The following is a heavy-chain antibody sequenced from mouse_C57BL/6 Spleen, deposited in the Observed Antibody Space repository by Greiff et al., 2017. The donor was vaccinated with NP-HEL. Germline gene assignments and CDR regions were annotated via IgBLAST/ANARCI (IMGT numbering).Heavy chain of an antibody. J-gene: IGHJ1*03. CDR2: IYPGSGST. Sequence: VQLQQSGAELVKPGASVKMSCKASGYTFTSYWITWVKQRPGQGLEWIGDIYPGSGSTNYNEKFKSKATLTVDTSSSTAYMQLSSLTSEDSAVYYCARSDGYSGGYFDVWGTGTTVTVSS. V-gene: IGHV1-55*01. CDR3: ARSDGYSGGYFDV. D-gene: IGHD2-3*01. CDR1: GYTFTSYW.